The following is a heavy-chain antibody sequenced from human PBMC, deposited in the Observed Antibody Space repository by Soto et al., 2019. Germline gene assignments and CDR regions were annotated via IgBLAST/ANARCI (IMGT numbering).Heavy chain of an antibody. CDR2: ISYDGSNK. D-gene: IGHD6-19*01. V-gene: IGHV3-30*18. CDR3: AKDAVAGNIDY. Sequence: QVQLVESGGGVVQPGRSLRLSCAASGFTFSSYGMHWVRQAPGKGLEWVAVISYDGSNKYYADSVKGRFTISRDNSKNTLYLQMNSLRAEDTAVYYCAKDAVAGNIDYWGQGTLVTVSS. J-gene: IGHJ4*02. CDR1: GFTFSSYG.